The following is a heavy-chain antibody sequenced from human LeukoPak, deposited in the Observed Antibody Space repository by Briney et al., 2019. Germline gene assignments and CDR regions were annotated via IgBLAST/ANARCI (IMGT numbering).Heavy chain of an antibody. CDR2: IIPIFGTA. V-gene: IGHV1-69*13. D-gene: IGHD3-10*01. CDR3: ASAPTGNYYYYYMDV. J-gene: IGHJ6*03. Sequence: ASVKVSCKTSGGTFSSYAISWVRQAPGQGLEWMGGIIPIFGTANYAQKFQGRVTITADESTSTAYMELSSLRSEDTAVYYCASAPTGNYYYYYMDVWGKGTTVTVSS. CDR1: GGTFSSYA.